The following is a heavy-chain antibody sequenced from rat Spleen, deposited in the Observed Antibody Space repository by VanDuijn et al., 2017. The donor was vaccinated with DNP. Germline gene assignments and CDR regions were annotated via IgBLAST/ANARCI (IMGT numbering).Heavy chain of an antibody. D-gene: IGHD4-3*01. Sequence: EVQLVESGGGLVQPGRSLNLSCAASGFTFSDYYMAWVRQAPEEGLEWVASIASNGSRSFYSDSVKGRFTISRDDAKNTLYLQMNSLRSEDMATYYCVRWYNSGHYFDYWGQGVMVTVSS. J-gene: IGHJ2*01. CDR2: IASNGSRS. CDR1: GFTFSDYY. CDR3: VRWYNSGHYFDY. V-gene: IGHV5-22*01.